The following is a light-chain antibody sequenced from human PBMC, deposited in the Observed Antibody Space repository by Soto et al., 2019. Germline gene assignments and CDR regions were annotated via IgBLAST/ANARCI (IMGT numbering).Light chain of an antibody. J-gene: IGKJ1*01. CDR2: DAS. V-gene: IGKV1-5*01. CDR1: QIITTW. CDR3: QQYNDYWT. Sequence: DIQMTQSPSTLSASVGDRVVITCRASQIITTWLAWYQQKPGKAPKLLIYDASSLESGVPSRFSGSGSGTEFTHTISRLQPDDFATYYCQQYNDYWTFGQGTKVDIK.